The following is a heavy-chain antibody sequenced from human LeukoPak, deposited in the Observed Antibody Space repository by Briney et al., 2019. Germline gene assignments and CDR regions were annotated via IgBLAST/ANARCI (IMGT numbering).Heavy chain of an antibody. CDR3: ARSCSSTSCYGYYYYYMDV. J-gene: IGHJ6*03. V-gene: IGHV4-61*02. CDR1: GGSPSSGSYY. CDR2: IYTSGST. D-gene: IGHD2-2*01. Sequence: SQTLALTRAVSGGSPSSGSYYCSWIRQPAGKGLGWIGRIYTSGSTNYNPSLKGRAAIQEETSKTQFSLKLSSVTAADTAVYYCARSCSSTSCYGYYYYYMDVWGKGTTVTVSS.